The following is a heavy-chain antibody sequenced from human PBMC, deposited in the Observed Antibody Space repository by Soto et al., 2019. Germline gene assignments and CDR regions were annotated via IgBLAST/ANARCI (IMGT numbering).Heavy chain of an antibody. V-gene: IGHV4-59*02. CDR3: AREFFWRSSSSPTYYYYLDV. J-gene: IGHJ6*03. Sequence: AQLQESGEGLVKPSETLSLTCTVSGGSVSSYHWTWIRQSPGKGLEWIGYIYYNGTTDYNPSLKSRVTISVSTSKRQFSLRLTSVTAADTAVYYCAREFFWRSSSSPTYYYYLDVWGKGTTVTVSS. CDR2: IYYNGTT. CDR1: GGSVSSYH. D-gene: IGHD6-6*01.